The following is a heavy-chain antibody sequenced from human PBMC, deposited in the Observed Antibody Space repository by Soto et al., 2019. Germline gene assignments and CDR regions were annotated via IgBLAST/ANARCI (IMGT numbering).Heavy chain of an antibody. V-gene: IGHV4-38-2*01. D-gene: IGHD1-26*01. CDR1: NFSISSGYY. J-gene: IGHJ4*02. CDR2: IYRSGTT. CDR3: ARNHSGSYYSVFNY. Sequence: SETLSLTCVVSNFSISSGYYWGWIRQSPGKGLEWIASIYRSGTTSYNPSLKSRVTISVDPSKNQFSLMLTAVTAADTAVYYCARNHSGSYYSVFNYWGRGSLVTVSS.